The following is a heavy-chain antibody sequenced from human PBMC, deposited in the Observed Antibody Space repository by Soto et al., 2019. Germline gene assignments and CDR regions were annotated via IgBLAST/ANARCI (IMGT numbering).Heavy chain of an antibody. CDR3: ASGKTVAVAGPFAY. V-gene: IGHV4-31*03. CDR2: IYYSGST. D-gene: IGHD6-13*01. Sequence: QVQLQESGPGLVKPSQTLSLTCTVSGGSISSGGYYWSWIRQHPGKGLEWIGYIYYSGSTYYNPSLTSRVTISVDPSKNQFSLKLSSVTAADTYVYYCASGKTVAVAGPFAYWGQGTLVTVAS. J-gene: IGHJ4*02. CDR1: GGSISSGGYY.